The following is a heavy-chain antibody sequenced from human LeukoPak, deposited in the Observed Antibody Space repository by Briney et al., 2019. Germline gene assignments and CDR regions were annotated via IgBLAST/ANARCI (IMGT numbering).Heavy chain of an antibody. CDR3: ASHPLWNDGSYNWFDP. Sequence: SETLSLTCKVSGGSISSSSYYWSWIRQPPGEGLEWLGSIYYSGSTYYNPSLTSHVTISVDTFKNPFSLKLSSVTAANTAVYSCASHPLWNDGSYNWFDPWGERTLVTVSS. V-gene: IGHV4-39*01. J-gene: IGHJ5*02. CDR1: GGSISSSSYY. CDR2: IYYSGST. D-gene: IGHD1-1*01.